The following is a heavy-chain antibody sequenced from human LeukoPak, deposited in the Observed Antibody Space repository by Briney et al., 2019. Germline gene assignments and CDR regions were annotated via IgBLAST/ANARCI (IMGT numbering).Heavy chain of an antibody. D-gene: IGHD2/OR15-2a*01. CDR2: IKQDGSEK. Sequence: QPGGSLRLSCAASGFTFSGYYMSWVRQAPGKGLEWVANIKQDGSEKYYVDSVKGRFTTSRDNAKNSLYLQMNSLRAEDTAVYYCARARGIDYWGQGTLVTVSS. CDR3: ARARGIDY. J-gene: IGHJ4*02. V-gene: IGHV3-7*03. CDR1: GFTFSGYY.